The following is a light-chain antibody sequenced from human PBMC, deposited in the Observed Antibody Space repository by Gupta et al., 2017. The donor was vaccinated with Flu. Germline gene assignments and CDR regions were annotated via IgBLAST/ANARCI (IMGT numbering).Light chain of an antibody. CDR3: SSYAGNNII. CDR1: SSDGGCENY. J-gene: IGLJ1*01. Sequence: GASSDGGCENYFPWNQQHPGKALKFMIFEVTKRTSGGPDRFTGAKSGNLASLAVSGLQAEDEADYYRSSYAGNNIIFGTGTRVTVL. V-gene: IGLV2-8*01. CDR2: EVT.